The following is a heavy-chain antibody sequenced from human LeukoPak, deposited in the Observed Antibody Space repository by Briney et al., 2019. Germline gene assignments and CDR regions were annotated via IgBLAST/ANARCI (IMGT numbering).Heavy chain of an antibody. J-gene: IGHJ4*02. CDR2: ISGSGGST. CDR1: GFTFSSYA. CDR3: AKADYGDYAPIDY. D-gene: IGHD4-17*01. V-gene: IGHV3-23*01. Sequence: HPGGPLRLSCAASGFTFSSYAMSWVRQAPGKGLEWVSAISGSGGSTYYADSVKGRFTISRDNSKNTLYLQMNSLRAEDTAVYYCAKADYGDYAPIDYWGQGTLVTVSS.